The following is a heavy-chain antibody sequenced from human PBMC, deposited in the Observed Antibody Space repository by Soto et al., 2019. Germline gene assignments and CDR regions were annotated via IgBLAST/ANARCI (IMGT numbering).Heavy chain of an antibody. D-gene: IGHD2-2*01. V-gene: IGHV1-69*06. CDR2: IIPIFGTA. Sequence: QVQLVQSGAEVKKPGSSVKVSCKASGGTFSSYAISWVRQAPGQGLEWMGGIIPIFGTANYAQKCQGRVTITADKSTSTAYMELSSLRSEDTAVYYCARVGCSSTSCYWDYYYYGMDVWGQGTTVTVSS. CDR1: GGTFSSYA. J-gene: IGHJ6*02. CDR3: ARVGCSSTSCYWDYYYYGMDV.